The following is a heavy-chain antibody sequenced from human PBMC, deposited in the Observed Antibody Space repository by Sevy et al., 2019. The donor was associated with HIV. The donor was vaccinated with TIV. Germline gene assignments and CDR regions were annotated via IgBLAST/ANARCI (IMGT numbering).Heavy chain of an antibody. D-gene: IGHD4-4*01. J-gene: IGHJ6*02. V-gene: IGHV3-43*01. CDR3: PKSGDPKPTRNYVRFYYYYGMDV. CDR1: GFTFDDYT. CDR2: ISWDGGST. Sequence: GGSLRLSCAASGFTFDDYTMHWVRQAPGKGLEWVSLISWDGGSTYYADSVKGRFTISRDNSKNSLYLQMNSLRTEDTALYYWPKSGDPKPTRNYVRFYYYYGMDVWGQGTTVTVSS.